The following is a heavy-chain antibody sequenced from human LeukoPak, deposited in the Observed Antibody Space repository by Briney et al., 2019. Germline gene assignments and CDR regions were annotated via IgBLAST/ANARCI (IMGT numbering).Heavy chain of an antibody. CDR3: ARDQGIPFYYYGMDV. J-gene: IGHJ6*02. V-gene: IGHV1-2*02. Sequence: ASVKVSCRASGYTFTGYYMHWVRQAPGQVLEWMGWINPNSGGTNYAQKFQGRVTMTRDTSISTAYMELSRLRSDDTAVYYCARDQGIPFYYYGMDVWGQGTTVTVSS. CDR1: GYTFTGYY. CDR2: INPNSGGT. D-gene: IGHD2-21*01.